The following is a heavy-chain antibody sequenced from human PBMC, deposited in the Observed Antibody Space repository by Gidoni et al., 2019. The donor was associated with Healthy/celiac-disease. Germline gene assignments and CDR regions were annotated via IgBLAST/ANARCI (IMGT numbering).Heavy chain of an antibody. V-gene: IGHV4-30-2*01. CDR3: ARGGGATYYFDY. CDR2: IYHSGST. CDR1: GGSISSGGYS. J-gene: IGHJ4*02. D-gene: IGHD3-16*01. Sequence: LQLQESGSGLVKHSQTLSLTCAVSGGSISSGGYSWSWIRQPPGKGLEWIGYIYHSGSTYYNPSLKSRVTISVDRSTNQFSLKLSSVTAADTAVYYCARGGGATYYFDYWGQGTLVTVSS.